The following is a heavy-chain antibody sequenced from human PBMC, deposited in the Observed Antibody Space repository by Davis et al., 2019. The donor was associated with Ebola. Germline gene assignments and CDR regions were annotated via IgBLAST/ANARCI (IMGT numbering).Heavy chain of an antibody. CDR2: INHSGST. Sequence: PSETLSSTFAVHGGSFSGYYWSWIRQPPGKGLEWIGEINHSGSTNYNPSLKSRVTISVDTSKNQFSLKLSSVTAADTAVYYCARDRNDFWSGRIDYYMDVWGKGTTVTVSS. CDR3: ARDRNDFWSGRIDYYMDV. CDR1: GGSFSGYY. J-gene: IGHJ6*03. D-gene: IGHD3-3*01. V-gene: IGHV4-34*01.